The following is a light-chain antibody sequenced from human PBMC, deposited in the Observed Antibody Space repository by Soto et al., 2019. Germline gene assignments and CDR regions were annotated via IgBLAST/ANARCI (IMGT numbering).Light chain of an antibody. J-gene: IGLJ1*01. CDR3: NSYTNSATYV. CDR1: SSDVGGYKY. V-gene: IGLV2-14*03. CDR2: DVS. Sequence: QSALTQPASVSGSPGQSITISCTGSSSDVGGYKYVSWYQHLPGKAPELMIYDVSNRPSGVSDRFSGSKSGNTASLTISGLQAVDEADYSCNSYTNSATYVFGTGTKVTVL.